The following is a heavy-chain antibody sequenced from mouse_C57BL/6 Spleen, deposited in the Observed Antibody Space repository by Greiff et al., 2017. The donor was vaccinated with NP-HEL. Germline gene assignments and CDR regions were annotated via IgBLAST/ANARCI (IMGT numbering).Heavy chain of an antibody. D-gene: IGHD2-1*01. V-gene: IGHV1-53*01. CDR2: INPSNGGT. CDR1: GYTFTSYW. CDR3: ARSGDGNFLYYAMDY. Sequence: QVQLQQSGTELVKPGASVKLSCKASGYTFTSYWMHWVKQRPGQGLEWIGNINPSNGGTNYNEKFKSKATLTVDKSSSTAYMQLSSLTSEDSAVYYCARSGDGNFLYYAMDYWGQGTSVTVSS. J-gene: IGHJ4*01.